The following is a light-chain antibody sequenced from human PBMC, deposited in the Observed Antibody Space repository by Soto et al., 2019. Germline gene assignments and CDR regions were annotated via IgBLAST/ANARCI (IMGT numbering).Light chain of an antibody. CDR2: GAS. Sequence: EIVLTQSPGTLSLSPGERATLSCRASQSVSSSYLAWYQQKPGQAPRLLIYGASSRATGIPDRFSGSGSGTDFTLTISRLEPEELAGYYCQQYRSSPCTFGQGTKVDIK. V-gene: IGKV3-20*01. CDR1: QSVSSSY. J-gene: IGKJ1*01. CDR3: QQYRSSPCT.